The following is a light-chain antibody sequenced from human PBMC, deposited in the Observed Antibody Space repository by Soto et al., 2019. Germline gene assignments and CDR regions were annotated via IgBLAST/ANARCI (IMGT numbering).Light chain of an antibody. J-gene: IGKJ3*01. V-gene: IGKV3-11*01. CDR3: QQRSNGFT. Sequence: EIVLTQSPATLSLSPGERATLSCRASQSVSSYLAWYQQKPGQAPRLLIYDASNRATGIPARFSGSGSGTAFSLTISSLEPEDVAVYYCQQRSNGFTFGPGTKVDIK. CDR1: QSVSSY. CDR2: DAS.